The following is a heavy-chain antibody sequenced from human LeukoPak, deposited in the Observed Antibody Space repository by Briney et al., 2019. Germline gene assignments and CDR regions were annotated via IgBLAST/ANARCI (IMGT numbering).Heavy chain of an antibody. J-gene: IGHJ4*02. CDR2: ISYDGSNK. CDR1: GFTFSMHS. Sequence: GGSLRLSCVASGFTFSMHSLNWVRQAPGKGLEWVAVISYDGSNKYYADSVKGRFTISRDNSKNTLYLQMNSLRAEDTAVYYCARVTSWYDDYAGFDYWGQGTLVTVSS. D-gene: IGHD6-13*01. V-gene: IGHV3-30*03. CDR3: ARVTSWYDDYAGFDY.